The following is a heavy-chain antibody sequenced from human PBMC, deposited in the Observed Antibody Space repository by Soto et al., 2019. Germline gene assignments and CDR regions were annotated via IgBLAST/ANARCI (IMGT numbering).Heavy chain of an antibody. Sequence: EVQLVESGGGLVQPGGSLRLSCAASGFTVSSNYMSWVRQAPGKGLEWVSVIYSGGSTYYADSVKGRFTISRDNSKNTLYLQMNSLRAEDTAVYYCARDLITFGGVIVDDYWGQGTLVTVSS. J-gene: IGHJ4*02. V-gene: IGHV3-66*01. CDR3: ARDLITFGGVIVDDY. CDR2: IYSGGST. CDR1: GFTVSSNY. D-gene: IGHD3-16*02.